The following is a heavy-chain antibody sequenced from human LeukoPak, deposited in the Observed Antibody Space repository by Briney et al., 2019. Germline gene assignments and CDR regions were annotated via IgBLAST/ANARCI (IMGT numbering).Heavy chain of an antibody. V-gene: IGHV4-31*03. CDR2: IYYSGST. CDR3: ARDFRYDILTGYYKPYYYGMDV. D-gene: IGHD3-9*01. CDR1: GGSISSGGYY. Sequence: SQTLSLTCTVSGGSISSGGYYWSWIRQHPGKGLERIGYIYYSGSTYYNPSLKSRVTISVDTSKNQFSLKLSSVTAADTTVYYCARDFRYDILTGYYKPYYYGMDVWGQGTTVTVSS. J-gene: IGHJ6*02.